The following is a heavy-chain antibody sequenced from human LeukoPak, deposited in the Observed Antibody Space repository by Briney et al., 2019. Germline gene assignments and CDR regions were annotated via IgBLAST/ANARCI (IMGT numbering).Heavy chain of an antibody. CDR2: ISSGGTT. CDR3: AKLGGPYNWDYAGLNYMDV. Sequence: GGSLRLSCAASGFTLSGHYMSWIRQAPGKGLEWVSKISSGGTTYYADSLKGRFTISRDNAKSSLYLQINSLRAEDTAVYYCAKLGGPYNWDYAGLNYMDVWGKGTTVTVSS. CDR1: GFTLSGHY. D-gene: IGHD1-7*01. V-gene: IGHV3-11*01. J-gene: IGHJ6*03.